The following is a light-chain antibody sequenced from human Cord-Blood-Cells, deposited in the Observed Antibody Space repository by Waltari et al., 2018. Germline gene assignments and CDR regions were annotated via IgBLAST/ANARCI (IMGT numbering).Light chain of an antibody. V-gene: IGLV2-23*01. CDR1: SSDVGSYNL. CDR3: CSYAGSV. J-gene: IGLJ1*01. Sequence: QSALPQPASVSGSPGQSITIPCTGTSSDVGSYNLVSWYQQPPGKAPKLMIYEGSKRPSGVSNRFSGSKSGNTASLTISGLQAEDEADYYCCSYAGSVFGTGTKVTVL. CDR2: EGS.